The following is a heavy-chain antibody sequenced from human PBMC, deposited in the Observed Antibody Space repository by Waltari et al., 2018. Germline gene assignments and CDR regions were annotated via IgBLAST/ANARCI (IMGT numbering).Heavy chain of an antibody. V-gene: IGHV1-69-2*01. D-gene: IGHD6-19*01. Sequence: EVHLVQSGAEVKRPGATVKISCKASGSTFTEDYLHWVRQAPGNGLEWMGHVEPEDGETEISDKFQGRVAMTADTSTETAYSEVRSLTSDDMAVYYCATKMSDQWLREWGQGTLVTVSS. CDR3: ATKMSDQWLRE. J-gene: IGHJ1*01. CDR2: VEPEDGET. CDR1: GSTFTEDY.